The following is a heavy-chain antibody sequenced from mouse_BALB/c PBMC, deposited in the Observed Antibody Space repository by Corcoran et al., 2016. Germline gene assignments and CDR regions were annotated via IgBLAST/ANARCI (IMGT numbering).Heavy chain of an antibody. D-gene: IGHD2-4*01. CDR3: TRFDYARGYFDV. Sequence: QIQLVQSGPELKKHGETVKISCKASGYTLTNFGMNWVKRAPGKDLKWMGWINTYTGYPTYADAFKGRFAFSLETSASTAYLQINNLKNEDMATYFCTRFDYARGYFDVWGAGTTVTVSS. J-gene: IGHJ1*01. CDR2: INTYTGYP. CDR1: GYTLTNFG. V-gene: IGHV9-1*02.